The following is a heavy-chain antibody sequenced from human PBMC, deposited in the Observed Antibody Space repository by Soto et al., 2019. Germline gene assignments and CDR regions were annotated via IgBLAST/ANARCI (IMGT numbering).Heavy chain of an antibody. V-gene: IGHV3-9*01. CDR1: GFAFDDYA. CDR2: MSWNPISI. D-gene: IGHD3-16*01. Sequence: EVQLVESGGGLVQPGRSLRLSCVASGFAFDDYAMHWVRQTPGKGLEWVSGMSWNPISIGYAGSVKGRFTISRDNAKKSLYLQMGSLRIEDTALYYCVKGQIRGNSGGGGEVDYWGQGVLVTVSS. J-gene: IGHJ4*02. CDR3: VKGQIRGNSGGGGEVDY.